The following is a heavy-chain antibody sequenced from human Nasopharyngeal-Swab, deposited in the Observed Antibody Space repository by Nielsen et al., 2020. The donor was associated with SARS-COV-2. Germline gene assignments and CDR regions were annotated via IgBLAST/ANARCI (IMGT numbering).Heavy chain of an antibody. Sequence: VRQAPGKGLEWMGRIDPSDSYTNYSPSFQGHVTISADKSISTACLQWSSLKASDTAMYYCARQRVNNRFDPWGQGTLVTVSS. CDR2: IDPSDSYT. V-gene: IGHV5-10-1*01. D-gene: IGHD6-25*01. J-gene: IGHJ5*02. CDR3: ARQRVNNRFDP.